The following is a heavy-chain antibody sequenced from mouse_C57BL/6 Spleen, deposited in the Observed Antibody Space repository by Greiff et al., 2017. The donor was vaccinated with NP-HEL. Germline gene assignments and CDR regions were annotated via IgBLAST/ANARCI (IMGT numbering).Heavy chain of an antibody. V-gene: IGHV14-4*01. CDR1: GFNIKDDY. J-gene: IGHJ3*01. CDR2: IDPENGDT. D-gene: IGHD3-2*02. Sequence: VQLKESGAELVRPGASVKLSCTASGFNIKDDYMHWVKQRPEQGLEWIGWIDPENGDTEYASKFQGKATITADTSSNTAYLQLSSLTSEDTAVYYCTTWTAQATWFAYWGQGTLVTVSA. CDR3: TTWTAQATWFAY.